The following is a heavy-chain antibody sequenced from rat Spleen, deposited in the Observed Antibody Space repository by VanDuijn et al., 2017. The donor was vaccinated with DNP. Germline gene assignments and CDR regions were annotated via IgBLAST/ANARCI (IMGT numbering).Heavy chain of an antibody. Sequence: QVQLKESGPGLVQPSQTLSLTCTVPGLSLTSNSVSWIRQPPGKGLEWMGVIWSNGGTDYNSALKARLSFSKATSKSQVFLKLNSLQTEDTATYYCPRDLIIRDTTSAMDAWGPGTSVTVSS. V-gene: IGHV2-47*01. D-gene: IGHD4-3*01. CDR3: PRDLIIRDTTSAMDA. J-gene: IGHJ4*01. CDR1: GLSLTSNS. CDR2: IWSNGGT.